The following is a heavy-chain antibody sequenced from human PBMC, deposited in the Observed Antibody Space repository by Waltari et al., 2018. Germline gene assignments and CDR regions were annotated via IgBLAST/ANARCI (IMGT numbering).Heavy chain of an antibody. D-gene: IGHD3-22*01. J-gene: IGHJ6*03. Sequence: EVQLVETGGGWKQPGGSLRLSCAASGFTVSSNYMSWVRQAPGKGLEWVSVIYSGCSTYYADSVKGRFTISRDNSKNTLYLKMNSLRAEDTAVYYCARVYYDSSGYPKYYYYYMDVWGKGTTVTVSS. CDR3: ARVYYDSSGYPKYYYYYMDV. CDR2: IYSGCST. CDR1: GFTVSSNY. V-gene: IGHV3-53*02.